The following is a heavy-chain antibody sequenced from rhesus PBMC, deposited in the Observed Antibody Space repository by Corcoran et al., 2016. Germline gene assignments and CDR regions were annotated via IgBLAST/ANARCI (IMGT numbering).Heavy chain of an antibody. CDR2: IDGKIAGP. D-gene: IGHD6-13*01. CDR3: ARDPSPWYSGWSGRDAFDF. CDR1: GGSISDYY. Sequence: QVQLQESGPGLVKPSETLSLTCTVSGGSISDYYWSWIRQPPGKGLEWIGNIDGKIAGPTNTPSLQRRVTISKDPAKNQFSLKLGSVPAADTAVFYFARDPSPWYSGWSGRDAFDFWGQGLRVTVSS. V-gene: IGHV4-81*01. J-gene: IGHJ3*01.